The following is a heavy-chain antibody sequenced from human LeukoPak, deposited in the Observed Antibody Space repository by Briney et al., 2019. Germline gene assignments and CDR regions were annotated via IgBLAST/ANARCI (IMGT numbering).Heavy chain of an antibody. J-gene: IGHJ4*02. V-gene: IGHV3-53*01. Sequence: GGSLRLSCAASGFTFSSYNMNWVRQAPGKGLEWVSVIYGGGSTYYADSVKGRFTISRDSSKNTLYLQMNSLRAEDTAVYYCAKEPEYSRGLDYWGQGTLVTVSS. D-gene: IGHD6-13*01. CDR1: GFTFSSYN. CDR3: AKEPEYSRGLDY. CDR2: IYGGGST.